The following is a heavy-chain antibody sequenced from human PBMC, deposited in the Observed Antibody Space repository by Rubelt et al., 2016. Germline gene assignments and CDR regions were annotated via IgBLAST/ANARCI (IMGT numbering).Heavy chain of an antibody. V-gene: IGHV6-1*01. CDR3: ARTRGYLDL. Sequence: QVQLQQSGPGLVKPSQTLSLTCAISGDRDSSNSAAWNWVRQCPSRGREVLGRTYYRIKRTREYALSLKGSITISPDTSKNQFSLQLNSVTPEDTAVYFCARTRGYLDLWGRGTQVTVSS. CDR1: GDRDSSNSAA. CDR2: TYYRIKRTR. J-gene: IGHJ2*01.